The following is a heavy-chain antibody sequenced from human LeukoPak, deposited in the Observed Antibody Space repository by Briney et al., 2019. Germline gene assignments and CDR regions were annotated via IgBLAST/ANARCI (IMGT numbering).Heavy chain of an antibody. CDR3: ARSYNNAGYFYYGMDV. CDR2: IYYSGST. CDR1: GGSINTYY. J-gene: IGHJ6*02. V-gene: IGHV4-59*08. Sequence: SETLSLTCTVSGGSINTYYWSWIRQPPGKGLEWIGYIYYSGSTDYNPSLKSRVTIPLDTSKNQFSLRLSSVTAADTAVYYCARSYNNAGYFYYGMDVWGQGTTVTVSS. D-gene: IGHD5-24*01.